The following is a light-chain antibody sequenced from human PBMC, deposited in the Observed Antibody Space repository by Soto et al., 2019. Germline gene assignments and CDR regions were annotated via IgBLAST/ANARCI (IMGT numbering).Light chain of an antibody. CDR2: DAS. CDR1: QSVSSY. CDR3: QQRSNWPPYT. Sequence: DIVLTQSPATLSLSPGERATLSCRASQSVSSYLAWYQQKPGQAPRLLIYDASNRATGIPARFSGSGSGTDFTLTISSLEPEEFAVYYCQQRSNWPPYTFGQGTKVDIK. V-gene: IGKV3-11*01. J-gene: IGKJ2*01.